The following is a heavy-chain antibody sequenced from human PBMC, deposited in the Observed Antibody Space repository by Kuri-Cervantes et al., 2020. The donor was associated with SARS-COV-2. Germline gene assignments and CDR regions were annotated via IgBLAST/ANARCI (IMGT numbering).Heavy chain of an antibody. CDR2: IYYSGST. J-gene: IGHJ4*02. CDR3: ARHPPRDLMPWVD. CDR1: GGSISSSSYY. D-gene: IGHD2-2*01. V-gene: IGHV4-39*01. Sequence: SSTVSGGSISSSSYYWGWIRQPPGKGLEWIGSIYYSGSTYYNPSLKSRVTISVDTSKNQFSLKLSSVTAADTAVYYCARHPPRDLMPWVDWGQGTLVTVSS.